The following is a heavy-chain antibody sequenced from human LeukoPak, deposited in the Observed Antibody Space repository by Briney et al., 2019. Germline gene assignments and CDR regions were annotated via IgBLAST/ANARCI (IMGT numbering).Heavy chain of an antibody. CDR2: ISSSSSYI. CDR3: ARVAGTFEWDLRLDAY. CDR1: GFTFSSYR. V-gene: IGHV3-21*01. D-gene: IGHD1-26*01. J-gene: IGHJ4*02. Sequence: GGSLRLSCAASGFTFSSYRMNWVRQAPGKGLEWVSSISSSSSYIYYADSVKGRFTISRDNAKNSLYLQMNSLRAEDTAIYYCARVAGTFEWDLRLDAYWGQGTLVTVSS.